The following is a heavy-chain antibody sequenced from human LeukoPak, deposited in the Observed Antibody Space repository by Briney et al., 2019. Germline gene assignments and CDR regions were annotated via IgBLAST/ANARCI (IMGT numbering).Heavy chain of an antibody. V-gene: IGHV1-18*01. CDR3: ARDSKMVYAGDWFDP. CDR2: ISAYNGNT. Sequence: ASVKVSCKASGYTFTSYGISWVRQAPGQGLEWMGWISAYNGNTNYAQKLQGRVTMTTDTSTSTAYMELRSLRSDDTAVYYCARDSKMVYAGDWFDPWGQGTLVTVSS. D-gene: IGHD2-8*01. CDR1: GYTFTSYG. J-gene: IGHJ5*02.